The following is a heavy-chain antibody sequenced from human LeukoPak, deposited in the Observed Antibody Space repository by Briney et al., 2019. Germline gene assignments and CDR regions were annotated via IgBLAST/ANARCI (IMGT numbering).Heavy chain of an antibody. CDR1: GFTFSNYA. CDR2: ISGSGGST. Sequence: PGGSLRLSCAASGFTFSNYAMSWVRQAPGKGLEWVSAISGSGGSTYYADSVKGRFTISRDNSKNTLYLQMNSLRAEDTAVYYCAKSYGDYEHISAFDIWGQGTMVTVSS. CDR3: AKSYGDYEHISAFDI. V-gene: IGHV3-23*01. D-gene: IGHD4-17*01. J-gene: IGHJ3*02.